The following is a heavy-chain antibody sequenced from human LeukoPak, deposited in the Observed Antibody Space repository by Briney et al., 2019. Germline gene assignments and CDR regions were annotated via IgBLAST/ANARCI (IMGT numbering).Heavy chain of an antibody. CDR3: ARDERYCSSTSCYFRFDP. J-gene: IGHJ5*02. Sequence: PPETLSLTCTVSGGSISSSSYYWSWIRQPAGKGLEWIGRIYTSGSTNYNPSLKSRVTISVDTSKNQFSLKLSSVTAADTAVYYCARDERYCSSTSCYFRFDPWGQGTLVTVSS. CDR1: GGSISSSSYY. V-gene: IGHV4-61*02. D-gene: IGHD2-2*01. CDR2: IYTSGST.